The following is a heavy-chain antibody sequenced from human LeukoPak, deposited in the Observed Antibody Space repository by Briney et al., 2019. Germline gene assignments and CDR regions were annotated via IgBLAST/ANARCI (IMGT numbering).Heavy chain of an antibody. J-gene: IGHJ6*03. CDR3: ARDQYSGSYGYYYMDV. CDR1: GYTFTGYY. V-gene: IGHV1-2*02. CDR2: INPNSGGT. D-gene: IGHD1-26*01. Sequence: ASVKVSCKASGYTFTGYYMHWVRQAPGQGLEWMGWINPNSGGTNYAQKFQGRVTMTRDTSISTAYMELSRLRSDDTAVYYCARDQYSGSYGYYYMDVWGKGTTVTISS.